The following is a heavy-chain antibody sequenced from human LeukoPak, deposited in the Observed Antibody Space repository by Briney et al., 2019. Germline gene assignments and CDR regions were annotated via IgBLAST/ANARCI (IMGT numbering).Heavy chain of an antibody. Sequence: PSETLSLTCTVSGGPISSTNYYWGWIRQPPGKGLEWIGTIYYSGSTYYNPFLKSRFTISVDTSGNQFSLKLSSVTAADTAVYYCARAYCSSASCAKLGYFDFWGQGTLVSVSS. CDR2: IYYSGST. CDR1: GGPISSTNYY. J-gene: IGHJ4*02. D-gene: IGHD2-2*01. CDR3: ARAYCSSASCAKLGYFDF. V-gene: IGHV4-39*01.